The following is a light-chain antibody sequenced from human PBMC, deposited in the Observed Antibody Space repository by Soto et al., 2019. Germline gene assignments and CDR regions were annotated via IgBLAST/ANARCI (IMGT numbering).Light chain of an antibody. Sequence: QAVVTQGASLTVSPGTTVTLACCSSTGAVTNGHYPYWFQQKPGQAPRTLIYDTTNRQSWTPARFSGPVLGGKAALALSGSKPEDEAEYYCLLSYNGHYVFGTGTKGTVL. V-gene: IGLV7-46*01. CDR3: LLSYNGHYV. J-gene: IGLJ1*01. CDR2: DTT. CDR1: TGAVTNGHY.